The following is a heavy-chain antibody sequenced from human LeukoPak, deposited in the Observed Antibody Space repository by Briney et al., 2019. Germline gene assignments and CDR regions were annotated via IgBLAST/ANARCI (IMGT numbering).Heavy chain of an antibody. D-gene: IGHD3-10*01. Sequence: KTGGSLRLSCAASGFSFSSYSMNWVRQAPGKGLEWVSSITTSSSYIYYADSVKGRFTISRDNAKNSLFLQMNSLRAEDTAVYYCATDLIHCYASGAKTWGQGTLVTVSS. V-gene: IGHV3-21*01. J-gene: IGHJ5*02. CDR1: GFSFSSYS. CDR3: ATDLIHCYASGAKT. CDR2: ITTSSSYI.